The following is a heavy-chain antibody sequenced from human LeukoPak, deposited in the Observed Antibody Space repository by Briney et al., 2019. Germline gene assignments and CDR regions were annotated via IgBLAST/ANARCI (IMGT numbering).Heavy chain of an antibody. Sequence: PVKVSCKASGYTFTGYYMHWVRQAPGQGLEWMGGIIPIFGTANYAQKFQGRVTITADESTSTAYMELSSLRSEDTAVYYCARAPPIAAAGNWFDPWGQGTLVTVSP. J-gene: IGHJ5*02. CDR3: ARAPPIAAAGNWFDP. CDR1: GYTFTGYY. CDR2: IIPIFGTA. V-gene: IGHV1-69*13. D-gene: IGHD6-13*01.